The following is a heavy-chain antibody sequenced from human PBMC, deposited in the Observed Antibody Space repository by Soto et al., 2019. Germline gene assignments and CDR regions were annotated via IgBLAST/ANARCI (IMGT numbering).Heavy chain of an antibody. CDR3: ARDRRRYCSGGSCYLPEAFDI. Sequence: ASETLSLTCAVDGGSFSGYYWSWIRQPPGKGLEWIGEINHSGSTNYNPSLKSRVTISVDTSKNQFSLKLSSVTAADTAVYYCARDRRRYCSGGSCYLPEAFDIWGQGTMVTVSS. D-gene: IGHD2-15*01. CDR1: GGSFSGYY. V-gene: IGHV4-34*01. CDR2: INHSGST. J-gene: IGHJ3*02.